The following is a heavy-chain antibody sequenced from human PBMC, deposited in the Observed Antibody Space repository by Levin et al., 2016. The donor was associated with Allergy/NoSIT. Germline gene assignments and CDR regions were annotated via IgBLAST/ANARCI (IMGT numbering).Heavy chain of an antibody. Sequence: GGSLRLSCKASGYTFSDYWIGWVCQMPGKGLEWMGIIYPGDSDTRYSPSFQGQVTISADKSISTAYLQWSSLKASDTAMYYCARLTTQYSSGWLVDYWGQGTLVTVSS. J-gene: IGHJ4*02. V-gene: IGHV5-51*01. D-gene: IGHD6-19*01. CDR1: GYTFSDYW. CDR3: ARLTTQYSSGWLVDY. CDR2: IYPGDSDT.